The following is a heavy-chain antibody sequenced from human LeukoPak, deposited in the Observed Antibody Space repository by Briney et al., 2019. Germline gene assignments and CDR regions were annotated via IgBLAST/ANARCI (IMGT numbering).Heavy chain of an antibody. CDR2: INAGNGNT. J-gene: IGHJ6*02. Sequence: GASVKVSCKASGYTFTSYAMHWVRQAPGQRLEWMGWINAGNGNTKYSQKFQGRVTITRDTSASTAYMELSSLRSEDTAVYHCARNPSRVVPAAIEYYYGMDVWGQGTTVTVSS. CDR3: ARNPSRVVPAAIEYYYGMDV. CDR1: GYTFTSYA. D-gene: IGHD2-2*01. V-gene: IGHV1-3*01.